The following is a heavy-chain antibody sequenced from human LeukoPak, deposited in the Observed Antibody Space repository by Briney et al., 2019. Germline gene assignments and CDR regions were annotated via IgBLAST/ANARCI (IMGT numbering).Heavy chain of an antibody. V-gene: IGHV4-39*01. CDR3: ARHSGYSSSWYRVGYYYYYMDV. D-gene: IGHD6-13*01. CDR2: IYYSGST. Sequence: GSLRPSCAASGFTFSSYSMNWVRQAPGKGLEWIGSIYYSGSTYYNPSLKSRVTISVDTSKNQFSLKLSSVTAADTAVYYCARHSGYSSSWYRVGYYYYYMDVWGKGTTVTISS. CDR1: GFTFSSYSMN. J-gene: IGHJ6*03.